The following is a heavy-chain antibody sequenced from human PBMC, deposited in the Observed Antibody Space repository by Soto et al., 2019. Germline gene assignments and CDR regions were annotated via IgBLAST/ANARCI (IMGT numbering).Heavy chain of an antibody. D-gene: IGHD1-26*01. CDR3: ARDLSGTGLDI. J-gene: IGHJ6*02. Sequence: QLHESGPGLVKPSETLSLTCNVSGDSIGSFYWSWIRQSAGKGLAWIGRVYSTGGVTYNPALKGRVTISLDRSNNHVSLEMNSVTAADTAVYFCARDLSGTGLDIWGRGTRVSVSS. CDR1: GDSIGSFY. CDR2: VYSTGGV. V-gene: IGHV4-4*07.